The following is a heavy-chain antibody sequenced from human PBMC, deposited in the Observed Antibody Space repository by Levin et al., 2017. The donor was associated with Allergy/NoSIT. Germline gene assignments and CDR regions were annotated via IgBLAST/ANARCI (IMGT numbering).Heavy chain of an antibody. Sequence: GGSLRLSCAASGFTFSSYWMHWVRQAPGKGLVWVSHINSDGSSTNYADSVKGRFTISRDNAKNTLYLQMNSLRAEDTAVYYCVREGLQKYDMDVWGQGTTVTVSS. CDR2: INSDGSST. CDR1: GFTFSSYW. V-gene: IGHV3-74*01. J-gene: IGHJ6*02. CDR3: VREGLQKYDMDV.